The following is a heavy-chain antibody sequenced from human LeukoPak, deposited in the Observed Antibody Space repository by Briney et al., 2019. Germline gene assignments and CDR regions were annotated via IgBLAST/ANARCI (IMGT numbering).Heavy chain of an antibody. CDR1: GFVFTGYY. J-gene: IGHJ2*01. D-gene: IGHD3-3*01. V-gene: IGHV1-2*02. CDR2: MNPGTGTT. Sequence: GASVKVSCKASGFVFTGYYMHWVRQAPGQGLEWVGWMNPGTGTTKYSRKFQGRVTMSRDTSSTTAYMELNRLTSDDTAVYYCARDGSGFSPYWYFDLWGRGTLVTVSS. CDR3: ARDGSGFSPYWYFDL.